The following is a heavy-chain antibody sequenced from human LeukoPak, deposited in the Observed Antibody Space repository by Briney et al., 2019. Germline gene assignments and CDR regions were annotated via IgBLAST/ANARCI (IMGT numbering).Heavy chain of an antibody. CDR2: IYYSGST. V-gene: IGHV4-34*01. Sequence: SETLSLTCAVYGGSFSGYYWSWIRQPPGKGLEWIGSIYYSGSTYYNPSLKSRVTISVDTSKNQFSLKLSSVTAADTAVYYCARGYSSSWTGYWGQGTLVTVSS. CDR1: GGSFSGYY. D-gene: IGHD6-13*01. CDR3: ARGYSSSWTGY. J-gene: IGHJ4*02.